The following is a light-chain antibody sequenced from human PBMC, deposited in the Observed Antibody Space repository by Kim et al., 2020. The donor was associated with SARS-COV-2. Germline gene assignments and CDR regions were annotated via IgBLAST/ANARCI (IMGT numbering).Light chain of an antibody. CDR2: DAS. CDR3: QQYNSYSYT. J-gene: IGKJ2*01. Sequence: DIQMTQSPSTLSASVGDRVTITCRASQSISGWLAWYQQKPGKAPKLLIYDASSLESGVPSRFSGSGSGTEFTLTISNLQPDDFATYYCQQYNSYSYTFGQGTNLEI. V-gene: IGKV1-5*01. CDR1: QSISGW.